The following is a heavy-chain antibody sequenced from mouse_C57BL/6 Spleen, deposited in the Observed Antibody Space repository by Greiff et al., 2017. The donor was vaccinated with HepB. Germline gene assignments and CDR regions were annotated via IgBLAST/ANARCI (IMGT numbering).Heavy chain of an antibody. CDR1: GYAFSSSW. CDR3: ASNWDGAMDY. Sequence: QVQLQQSGPELVKPGASVKISCKASGYAFSSSWMNWVKQRPGKGLEWIGRIYPGDGDTNYNGKFKGKATLTADKYSSTAYMQLSSLTSEDSAVYYCASNWDGAMDYWGQGTSVTVSS. D-gene: IGHD4-1*02. J-gene: IGHJ4*01. V-gene: IGHV1-82*01. CDR2: IYPGDGDT.